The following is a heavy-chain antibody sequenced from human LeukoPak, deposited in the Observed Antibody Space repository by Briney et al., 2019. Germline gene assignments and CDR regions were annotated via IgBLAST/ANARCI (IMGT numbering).Heavy chain of an antibody. CDR3: AGIPVFGVVLHQEPV. D-gene: IGHD3-3*01. CDR1: GGTFSDYA. J-gene: IGHJ6*04. CDR2: FIPILAAA. Sequence: SVKVSCKASGGTFSDYALNWVRQAPGQGLEWMGVFIPILAAANPTQKFQGRVTITADISTNTVYMELSSLRSEDTAVYFCAGIPVFGVVLHQEPVWGKGTTVAVSS. V-gene: IGHV1-69*10.